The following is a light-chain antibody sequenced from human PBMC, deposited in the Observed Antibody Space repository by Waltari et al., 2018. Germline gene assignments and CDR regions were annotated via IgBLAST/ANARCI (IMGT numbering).Light chain of an antibody. CDR2: LGS. Sequence: IVVTQSPLSLPVTPGEPASISCRSSQSLLHSNGYNYLDWYLQKPGQSPQLLVYLGSNRASGVPDRFSGSGSSTDFTLEISRVEAEDVGVYYCMQSLQALWTFGQGTKVEIK. J-gene: IGKJ1*01. V-gene: IGKV2-28*01. CDR1: QSLLHSNGYNY. CDR3: MQSLQALWT.